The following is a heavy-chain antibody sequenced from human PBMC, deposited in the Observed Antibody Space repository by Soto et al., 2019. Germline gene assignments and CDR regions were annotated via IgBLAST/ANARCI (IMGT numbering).Heavy chain of an antibody. D-gene: IGHD1-7*01. CDR1: GFTFSSYA. CDR3: AKDPRTTRASLMDV. CDR2: ISGSGGST. J-gene: IGHJ6*02. Sequence: TGGSLRLSCAASGFTFSSYAMSWVRQAPGKGLEWVSAISGSGGSTYYADSVKGRFTISRDNSKNTLYLQMNSLRAEDTAVYYCAKDPRTTRASLMDVWGQGTTVTVSS. V-gene: IGHV3-23*01.